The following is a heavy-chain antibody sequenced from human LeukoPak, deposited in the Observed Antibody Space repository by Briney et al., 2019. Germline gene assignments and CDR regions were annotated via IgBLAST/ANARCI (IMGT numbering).Heavy chain of an antibody. CDR2: IYYSGNT. J-gene: IGHJ5*02. Sequence: SETLSLTCTVSGGSISSSSYYWGWIRQPPGKGLEWIGSIYYSGNTYYNPSLKSRVTISVDTSKNQFSLKLSSVTAADTAMYYCAREGSNYYGSGSQYPNWFDPWGQGTLVTVSS. CDR1: GGSISSSSYY. D-gene: IGHD3-10*01. CDR3: AREGSNYYGSGSQYPNWFDP. V-gene: IGHV4-39*02.